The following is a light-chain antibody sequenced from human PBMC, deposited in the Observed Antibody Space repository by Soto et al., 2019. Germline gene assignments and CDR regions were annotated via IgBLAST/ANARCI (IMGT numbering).Light chain of an antibody. Sequence: QLVLTQSPSASASLGASVKLTCTLSSGHSNYAIAWHQQQPEKGPRFLMNINTDGSHNKGDEIPDRFSGSSSGAERYLTISRLQSEDEADYYCQTWGAGIPWVFGGGTKLTVL. V-gene: IGLV4-69*01. CDR2: INTDGSH. CDR3: QTWGAGIPWV. CDR1: SGHSNYA. J-gene: IGLJ3*02.